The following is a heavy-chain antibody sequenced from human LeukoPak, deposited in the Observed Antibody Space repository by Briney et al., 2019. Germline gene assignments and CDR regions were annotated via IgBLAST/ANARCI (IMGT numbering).Heavy chain of an antibody. V-gene: IGHV7-4-1*02. J-gene: IGHJ6*02. CDR3: ARDIRFPGRGMDV. D-gene: IGHD1-14*01. Sequence: ASVKVSCKASGYTFTTYAMNWVRQAPGQGLEWMGWINTNTGNPTYAQGFTGRFVFSLDTSVSTAYLRISSLKAEDTAVYYCARDIRFPGRGMDVWGQGTTVTASS. CDR1: GYTFTTYA. CDR2: INTNTGNP.